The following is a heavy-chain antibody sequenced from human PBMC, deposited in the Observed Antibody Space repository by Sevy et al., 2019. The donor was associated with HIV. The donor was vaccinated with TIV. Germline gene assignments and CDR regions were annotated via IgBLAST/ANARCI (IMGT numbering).Heavy chain of an antibody. V-gene: IGHV4-59*01. CDR2: IYYSGST. D-gene: IGHD5-12*01. CDR3: ARAALVIVATGFDY. CDR1: GGSISSYY. Sequence: SETLSLTCTVSGGSISSYYWSWIRQPPGKGLEWIGYIYYSGSTNYNPSLKSRVTISVDTSKNQFSLKLSSVTAADTAVYYCARAALVIVATGFDYWGQGTLVTVSS. J-gene: IGHJ4*02.